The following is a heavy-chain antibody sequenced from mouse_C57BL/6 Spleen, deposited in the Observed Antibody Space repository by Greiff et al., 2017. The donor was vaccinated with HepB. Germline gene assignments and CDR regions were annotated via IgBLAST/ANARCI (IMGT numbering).Heavy chain of an antibody. V-gene: IGHV1-42*01. J-gene: IGHJ1*03. Sequence: EVQLQQSGPELVKPGASVKISCKASGYSFTGYYMNWVKQSPEKSLEWIGEINPSTGGTTYNQKFKAKATLTVDKSSSTAYMQLKSLTSEDSAVYYGARGLLSLYWYFDVWGTGTTVTVSS. D-gene: IGHD2-1*01. CDR1: GYSFTGYY. CDR2: INPSTGGT. CDR3: ARGLLSLYWYFDV.